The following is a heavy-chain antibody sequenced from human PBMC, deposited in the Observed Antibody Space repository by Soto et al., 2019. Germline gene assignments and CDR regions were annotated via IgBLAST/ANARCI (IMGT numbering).Heavy chain of an antibody. CDR3: AIYDSSGSRGFQD. Sequence: QVQLQESGPGLVKPSQTLSLTCTVSGGSISSGGYYWSWIRQHPGKGLEWIGYIYYSGSTYYNPSLKGRVTISVDTSKNQFSLKLSSVTAADTAVYYCAIYDSSGSRGFQDWGQGTLVTVSS. J-gene: IGHJ1*01. CDR2: IYYSGST. V-gene: IGHV4-31*03. D-gene: IGHD3-22*01. CDR1: GGSISSGGYY.